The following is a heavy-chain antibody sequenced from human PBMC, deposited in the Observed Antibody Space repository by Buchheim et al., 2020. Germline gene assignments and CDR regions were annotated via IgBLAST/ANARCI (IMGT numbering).Heavy chain of an antibody. Sequence: EVQLVESGGGLVQPGGSLRLSCAASGFTFSSYSMNWVRQAPGKGLEWVSYISSSSTIYYADSVKGRFTISIDNSKHSLYLQMNSLRAEDTAVYYCARLSIAVAGTNYWGQGTL. CDR1: GFTFSSYS. CDR3: ARLSIAVAGTNY. V-gene: IGHV3-48*01. J-gene: IGHJ4*02. D-gene: IGHD6-19*01. CDR2: ISSSSTI.